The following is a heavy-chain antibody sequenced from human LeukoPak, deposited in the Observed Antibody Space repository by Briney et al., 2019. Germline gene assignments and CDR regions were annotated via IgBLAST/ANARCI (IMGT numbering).Heavy chain of an antibody. J-gene: IGHJ3*02. CDR2: IYPGDSDT. D-gene: IGHD3-22*01. Sequence: GESLKISCKGSGYSFTSYWIGWVRQMPGKGLEWMGIIYPGDSDTRYSPSFQGQVTISADKSISTAYLQWSSLKASDTAMYYCARRNGYYYDSSGDHAFDIWGQGTMVTVSS. CDR3: ARRNGYYYDSSGDHAFDI. CDR1: GYSFTSYW. V-gene: IGHV5-51*01.